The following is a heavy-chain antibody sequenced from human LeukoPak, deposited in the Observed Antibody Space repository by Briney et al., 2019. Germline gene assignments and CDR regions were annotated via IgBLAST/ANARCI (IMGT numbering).Heavy chain of an antibody. CDR3: ARDRHSSSWYGGIDY. Sequence: PSETLSLTCTVSGGSISSSSYYWGWIRQPPGKGLEWIGSIFYSGSTYYNPSLKSRVTVSLDTSKNQFSLKLSSVTAADTAVYYCARDRHSSSWYGGIDYWGQGTLVTVSS. D-gene: IGHD6-13*01. CDR1: GGSISSSSYY. CDR2: IFYSGST. J-gene: IGHJ4*02. V-gene: IGHV4-39*07.